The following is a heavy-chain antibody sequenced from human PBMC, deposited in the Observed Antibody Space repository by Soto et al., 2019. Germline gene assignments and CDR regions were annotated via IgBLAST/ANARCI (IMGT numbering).Heavy chain of an antibody. V-gene: IGHV4-61*01. CDR3: MRSHGAY. CDR1: GGSVSSGPYH. Sequence: QVQLQESGPGLVKTPETLSLTCTVSGGSVSSGPYHWNWVRQPPGKGLEWIGHISYSGTANYNPSLRGRVIMATDTSMNQFSLRLTSVTAADTAVYYCMRSHGAYWGQGALVTVSP. D-gene: IGHD2-8*01. CDR2: ISYSGTA. J-gene: IGHJ4*02.